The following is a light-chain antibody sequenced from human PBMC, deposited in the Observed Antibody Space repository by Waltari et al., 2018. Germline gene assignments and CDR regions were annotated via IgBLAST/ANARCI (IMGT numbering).Light chain of an antibody. CDR3: QKYNSAPLT. V-gene: IGKV1-27*01. CDR1: QAISNY. CDR2: AAS. J-gene: IGKJ4*01. Sequence: DIQMTQSPSSLSASVADSVTITCRASQAISNYLAWYQQKPGKVPKLLIYAASILQSGVPSRFSGTGSGTGFSLTISSLQPEDVATYYCQKYNSAPLTFGGGTKVEIK.